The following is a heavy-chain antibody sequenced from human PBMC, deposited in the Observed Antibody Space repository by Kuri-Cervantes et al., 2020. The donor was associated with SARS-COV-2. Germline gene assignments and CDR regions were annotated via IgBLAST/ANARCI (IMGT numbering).Heavy chain of an antibody. J-gene: IGHJ3*02. Sequence: GESLKISCAASGFTFSSYAMHWVRQAPGKGLEWVAVISYDGSNKYYADSVKGRFTISRDNSKNTLYLQMNSLRAEDTAVYYCARESPPVGSSYWDDLGDIWGQGTMVTVSS. V-gene: IGHV3-30-3*01. CDR1: GFTFSSYA. CDR2: ISYDGSNK. CDR3: ARESPPVGSSYWDDLGDI. D-gene: IGHD6-13*01.